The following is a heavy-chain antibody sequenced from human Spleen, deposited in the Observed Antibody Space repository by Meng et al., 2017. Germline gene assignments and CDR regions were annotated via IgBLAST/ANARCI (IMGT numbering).Heavy chain of an antibody. D-gene: IGHD6-13*01. V-gene: IGHV1-8*01. CDR2: MNPNSGNT. J-gene: IGHJ4*02. Sequence: QVQLVQSWVEVKKTGASVKVSCESSGYTFNRYDINWVRQATGQGLEWMGWMNPNSGNTGYAQKFQGRVTMTRNTSISTAYMELASLRSEDTAVYYCARDGIATAGSWGPGTLVTVSS. CDR1: GYTFNRYD. CDR3: ARDGIATAGS.